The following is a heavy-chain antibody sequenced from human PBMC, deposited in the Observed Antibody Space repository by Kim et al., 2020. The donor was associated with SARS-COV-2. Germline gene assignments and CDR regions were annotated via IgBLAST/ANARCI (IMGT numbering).Heavy chain of an antibody. CDR3: AIASSVFDY. Sequence: GNTKDSQKFQGRVTITRDTSASTAYMELSSLRSEDTAVYYCAIASSVFDYWGQGTLVTVSS. D-gene: IGHD6-6*01. CDR2: GNT. J-gene: IGHJ4*02. V-gene: IGHV1-3*01.